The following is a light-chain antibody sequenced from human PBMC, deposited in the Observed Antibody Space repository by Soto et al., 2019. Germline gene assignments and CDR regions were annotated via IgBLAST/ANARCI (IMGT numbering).Light chain of an antibody. CDR2: WAS. CDR1: QSVLYSSNNKNY. J-gene: IGKJ4*01. Sequence: DIVMTQSPDSLAVSLGERATTNCKSSQSVLYSSNNKNYLAWYQQKPGQPPKLLIYWASARESGVPDRFSGSGSETDFTLTISSLQAEDVAVYYCQQYYSSPLTFGGGTSVEIK. CDR3: QQYYSSPLT. V-gene: IGKV4-1*01.